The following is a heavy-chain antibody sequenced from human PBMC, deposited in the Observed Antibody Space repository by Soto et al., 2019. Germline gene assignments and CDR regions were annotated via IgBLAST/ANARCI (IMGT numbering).Heavy chain of an antibody. CDR2: IYHSGMT. CDR3: ATVRWELHDAFDI. V-gene: IGHV4-31*03. Sequence: QVQLQESGPGLVKPSQTLSLTSTVSGGSISTGGYYWSWIRQHPRRGLAWIGYIYHSGMTFSNPSLQSRVAISIDTSKNKFSLKLSSVTAADTAVYYCATVRWELHDAFDIWGQGTMVSVSS. D-gene: IGHD1-26*01. J-gene: IGHJ3*02. CDR1: GGSISTGGYY.